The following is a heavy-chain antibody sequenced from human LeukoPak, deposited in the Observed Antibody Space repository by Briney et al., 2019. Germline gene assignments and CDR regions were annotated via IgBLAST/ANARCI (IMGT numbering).Heavy chain of an antibody. CDR1: GFTFSRYD. J-gene: IGHJ4*02. D-gene: IGHD1-26*01. CDR3: AREYLRGSYFDY. Sequence: GGSLRLSCAASGFTFSRYDMNWVRQAPGKGLEWISFINSSGTNMSYADSVKGRFTISRDNAKNLLNLHLNSLRAEDTAVYYCAREYLRGSYFDYWGQGTLVTVSS. V-gene: IGHV3-48*03. CDR2: INSSGTNM.